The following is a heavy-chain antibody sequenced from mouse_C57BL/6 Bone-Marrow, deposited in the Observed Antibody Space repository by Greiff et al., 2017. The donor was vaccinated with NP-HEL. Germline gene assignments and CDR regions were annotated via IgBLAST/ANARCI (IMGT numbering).Heavy chain of an antibody. CDR2: IYPRSGNT. V-gene: IGHV1-81*01. Sequence: VQLQQSGAELARPGASVKLSCKASGYTFTSYGISWVKQRTGQGLEWIGEIYPRSGNTYYNEKFKGKATLTADKSSSTAYMELRSLTSEDSAVYFCARSGDYDYYYAMDYWGQGTSVTVSS. CDR1: GYTFTSYG. D-gene: IGHD2-4*01. CDR3: ARSGDYDYYYAMDY. J-gene: IGHJ4*01.